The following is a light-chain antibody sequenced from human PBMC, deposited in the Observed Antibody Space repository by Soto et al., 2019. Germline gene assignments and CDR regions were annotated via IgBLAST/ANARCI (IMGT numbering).Light chain of an antibody. CDR2: AAS. V-gene: IGKV1-12*01. Sequence: EIQVTQSPSSLSSYIGSRAPFTLRASQGISSWLAWYQQRSGKDPKLLIYAASSLQTGVPSRFSGSGSGTDFTLTISSLQPEDFATYYCQQANSFPPTFGQGTTV. J-gene: IGKJ1*01. CDR3: QQANSFPPT. CDR1: QGISSW.